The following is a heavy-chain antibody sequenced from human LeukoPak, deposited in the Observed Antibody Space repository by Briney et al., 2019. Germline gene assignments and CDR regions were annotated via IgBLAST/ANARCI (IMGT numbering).Heavy chain of an antibody. CDR1: GGTFSSYA. Sequence: ASEKVSCKASGGTFSSYAITWMRQAPGQRLEWIGGIIPIFGTTNYAQNFQGRVTITADESTRTAYMELSSLRSGGTAVYYCARSMTSYVFDYWGQGTLVTVSS. CDR2: IIPIFGTT. CDR3: ARSMTSYVFDY. V-gene: IGHV1-69*13. J-gene: IGHJ4*02. D-gene: IGHD3-9*01.